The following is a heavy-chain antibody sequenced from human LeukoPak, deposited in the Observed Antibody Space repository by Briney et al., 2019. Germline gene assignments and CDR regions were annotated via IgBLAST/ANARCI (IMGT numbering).Heavy chain of an antibody. Sequence: GGSLRLSCAASGFTFTNYAMSWVRQAPGKGLEWVSLISASGGNTYYADSVKGRFTISRDNSKNTLYLQMNSLKAEDTAIYYCAKVRTYFYHGLDVWGQGTTVTVSS. D-gene: IGHD1-14*01. J-gene: IGHJ6*02. V-gene: IGHV3-23*01. CDR2: ISASGGNT. CDR1: GFTFTNYA. CDR3: AKVRTYFYHGLDV.